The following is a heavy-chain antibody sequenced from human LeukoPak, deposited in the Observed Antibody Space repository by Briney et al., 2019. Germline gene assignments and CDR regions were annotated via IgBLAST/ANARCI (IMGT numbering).Heavy chain of an antibody. D-gene: IGHD3-22*01. J-gene: IGHJ4*02. V-gene: IGHV3-33*08. CDR1: GFTFSSYW. CDR3: ARGRWDYYDSSGYYPTLYFDY. Sequence: GGSLRLSCAASGFTFSSYWMHWVRQAPGKGLEWVAVIWYDGSNKYYADSVKGRFTISRDNSMNTLYLQMNSLRAEDTAVYYCARGRWDYYDSSGYYPTLYFDYWGQGTLVTVSS. CDR2: IWYDGSNK.